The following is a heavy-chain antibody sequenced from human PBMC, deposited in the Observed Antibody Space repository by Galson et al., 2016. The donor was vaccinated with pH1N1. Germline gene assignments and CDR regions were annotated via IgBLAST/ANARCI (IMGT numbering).Heavy chain of an antibody. V-gene: IGHV3-74*01. D-gene: IGHD3-16*01. J-gene: IGHJ4*02. Sequence: SLRLSCAASGFTFSSYWMHWVRQAPGKGLVWVSRINSDGSSTGCADSVKGRFTISRDNAKNTLYLQMHSLRAEDTAVYYCARHFGLSGSGRHFDFWGQGTLVTVSS. CDR2: INSDGSST. CDR1: GFTFSSYW. CDR3: ARHFGLSGSGRHFDF.